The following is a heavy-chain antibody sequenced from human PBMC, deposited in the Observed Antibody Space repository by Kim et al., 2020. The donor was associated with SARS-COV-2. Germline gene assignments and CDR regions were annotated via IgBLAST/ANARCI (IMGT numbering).Heavy chain of an antibody. CDR2: K. CDR3: AGDRGLGGGMDV. Sequence: KYYADSVKRQITIARDKSKNTLYLHMNSLRAEDTAVYDCAGDRGLGGGMDVWGQGTTVTVSS. J-gene: IGHJ6*02. D-gene: IGHD3-10*01. V-gene: IGHV3-33*01.